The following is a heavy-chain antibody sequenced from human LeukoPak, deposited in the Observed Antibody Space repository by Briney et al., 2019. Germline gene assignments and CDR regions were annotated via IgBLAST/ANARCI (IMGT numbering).Heavy chain of an antibody. V-gene: IGHV5-51*01. D-gene: IGHD5-18*01. CDR3: ARLSGYSNGYDPDFDY. CDR1: GYSFTSYW. J-gene: IGHJ4*02. Sequence: GESLKISCKGSGYSFTSYWIGWVRQMPGKGLEWMGIIYPGDSDTRYSPSFRGQVTISVDKSINTAYLQWSSLKASDTAIYYCARLSGYSNGYDPDFDYWGQGTLVTVSS. CDR2: IYPGDSDT.